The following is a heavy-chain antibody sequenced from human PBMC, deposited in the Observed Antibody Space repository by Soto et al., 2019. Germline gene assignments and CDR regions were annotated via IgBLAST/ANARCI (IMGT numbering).Heavy chain of an antibody. CDR3: AKAGGVRFTEDPLYNWFDP. CDR2: ISGSGGST. D-gene: IGHD2-8*02. CDR1: GFTFSSYA. J-gene: IGHJ5*02. Sequence: GGSLRLSCAASGFTFSSYAMSWVRQAPGKGLEWVSAISGSGGSTYYADSVKGWFTISRDNSKNTLYLQMNSLRAEDTAVYYCAKAGGVRFTEDPLYNWFDPWGQGTLVTVSS. V-gene: IGHV3-23*01.